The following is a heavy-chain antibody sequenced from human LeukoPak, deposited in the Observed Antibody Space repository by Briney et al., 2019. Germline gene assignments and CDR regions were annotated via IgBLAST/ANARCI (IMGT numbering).Heavy chain of an antibody. CDR1: GGSISSGSYY. J-gene: IGHJ4*02. CDR2: IYTSGST. D-gene: IGHD3-3*01. V-gene: IGHV4-61*02. CDR3: ARASDFWSGSYYFDY. Sequence: SETLSLTCTVSGGSISSGSYYWSWIRQPAGKGPEWIGRIYTSGSTNYNPSLKSRVTISVDTSKNQFSLKLSSVTAADTAVYYCARASDFWSGSYYFDYWGQGTLVTVSS.